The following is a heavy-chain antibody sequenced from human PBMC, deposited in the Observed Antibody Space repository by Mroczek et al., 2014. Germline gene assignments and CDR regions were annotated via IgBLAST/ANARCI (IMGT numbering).Heavy chain of an antibody. CDR1: GFTFSSYA. V-gene: IGHV3-23*01. D-gene: IGHD3-10*01. Sequence: VQLQESGGGLVQPGGSLRLSCAASGFTFSSYAMSWVRQAPGKGLEWVSAISGSGGSTYYADSVKGRFTISRDNSKNTLYLQMNSLRAEDTAVYYCANPGRYYGSGTPPPPVYWGQGTLVTVSS. CDR2: ISGSGGST. CDR3: ANPGRYYGSGTPPPPVY. J-gene: IGHJ4*02.